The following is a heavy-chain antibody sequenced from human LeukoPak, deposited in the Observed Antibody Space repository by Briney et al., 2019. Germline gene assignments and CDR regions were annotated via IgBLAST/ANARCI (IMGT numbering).Heavy chain of an antibody. Sequence: ASVKVSCKAPGYTFTGYYMHWVRQAPGQGLEWMGWINPNSGGTNYAQKFQGWVTMTRDTSISTAYMELSRLRSDDTAVYYCARGAPGTSFKWYYYYGMDVWGQGTTVTVSS. CDR2: INPNSGGT. CDR1: GYTFTGYY. V-gene: IGHV1-2*04. CDR3: ARGAPGTSFKWYYYYGMDV. J-gene: IGHJ6*02. D-gene: IGHD3-10*01.